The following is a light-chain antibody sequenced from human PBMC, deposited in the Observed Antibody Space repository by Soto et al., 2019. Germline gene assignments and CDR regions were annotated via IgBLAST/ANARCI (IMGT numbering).Light chain of an antibody. V-gene: IGKV1-9*01. J-gene: IGKJ1*01. CDR1: QGISSY. CDR3: QQLNSYPRT. Sequence: DIQLTQSPSFLSASVGDRVTITCRASQGISSYLAWYQQTPGEAPKLLIYAASTLQSGVPSRFSGSGSGTEFTLTISSLQPEDFATYYCQQLNSYPRTFGQGTKVEIK. CDR2: AAS.